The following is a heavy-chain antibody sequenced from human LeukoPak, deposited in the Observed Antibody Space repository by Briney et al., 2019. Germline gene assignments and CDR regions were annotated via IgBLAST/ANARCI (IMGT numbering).Heavy chain of an antibody. CDR2: IYHSGST. CDR1: GYSISSGYY. CDR3: ARITLEMATIADYFDY. Sequence: SETLSLTCTVSGYSISSGYYWGWIRQPPGKGLEWIGSIYHSGSTYYNPSLKSRVTIPVDTSKNQFSLKLSSVTAADTAVYYCARITLEMATIADYFDYWGQGTLVTVSS. V-gene: IGHV4-38-2*02. D-gene: IGHD5-24*01. J-gene: IGHJ4*02.